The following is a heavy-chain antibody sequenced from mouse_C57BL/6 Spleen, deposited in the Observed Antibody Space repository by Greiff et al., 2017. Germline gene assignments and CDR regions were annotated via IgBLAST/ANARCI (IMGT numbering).Heavy chain of an antibody. V-gene: IGHV14-2*01. CDR3: APYGYDPSFAY. J-gene: IGHJ3*01. D-gene: IGHD2-2*01. Sequence: VQLKESGAELVKPGASVKLSCTASGFNIKDYYMHWVKQRTEQGLEWIGRIDPEDGETKYAPKFQGKDTITADTSSNTAYLRLSSLTTADTAVYYCAPYGYDPSFAYWGQGTLVTVSA. CDR2: IDPEDGET. CDR1: GFNIKDYY.